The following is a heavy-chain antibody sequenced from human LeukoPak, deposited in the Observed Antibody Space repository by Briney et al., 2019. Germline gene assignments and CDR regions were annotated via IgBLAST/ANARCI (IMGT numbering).Heavy chain of an antibody. CDR3: ARTAAGKDYYFDY. CDR2: INHSGST. D-gene: IGHD6-13*01. J-gene: IGHJ4*02. V-gene: IGHV4-34*01. CDR1: GGSISSYY. Sequence: SETLSLTCTVSGGSISSYYWSWIRQPAGKGLEWIGEINHSGSTNYNPSLKSRVTISVDTSKNQFSLKLSSVTAADTAVYYCARTAAGKDYYFDYWGQGTLVTVSS.